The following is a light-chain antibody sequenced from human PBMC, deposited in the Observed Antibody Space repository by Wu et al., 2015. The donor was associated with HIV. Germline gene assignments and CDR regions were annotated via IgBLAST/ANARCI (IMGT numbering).Light chain of an antibody. CDR2: DAS. Sequence: ETVMTQSPATLSVSPGERATLSCRASQSVSTNLAWYQHKPGQAPRLLIYDASTRATGIPARFSGSGSGTEFTLTISSLQSEDFAVFYCQQYNNWPPLTFGGGTRAEI. CDR3: QQYNNWPPLT. V-gene: IGKV3-15*01. J-gene: IGKJ4*01. CDR1: QSVSTN.